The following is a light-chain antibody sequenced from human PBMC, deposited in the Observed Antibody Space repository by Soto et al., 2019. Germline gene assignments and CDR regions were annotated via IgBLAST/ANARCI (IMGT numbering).Light chain of an antibody. CDR3: QQTLSVPRT. CDR1: QNIRTY. Sequence: DIQMTQSPRFLSASVGDRVTITCRASQNIRTYLTWYQQKPGKGPTVLIYAASTLQRGVPSRFSGSTTGTAFTLTITGLQPEDSATYYCQQTLSVPRTFGLGTKVDSK. J-gene: IGKJ1*01. CDR2: AAS. V-gene: IGKV1-39*01.